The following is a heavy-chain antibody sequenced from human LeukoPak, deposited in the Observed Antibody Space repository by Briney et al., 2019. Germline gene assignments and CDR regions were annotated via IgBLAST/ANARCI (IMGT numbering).Heavy chain of an antibody. CDR1: GGSFSGYY. CDR2: IYYSGST. J-gene: IGHJ4*02. Sequence: PSETLSLTCAVYGGSFSGYYWGWIRQPPGKGLEWIGSIYYSGSTYYNPSLKSRVTISVDTSKNQFSLKLSSVTAADTAVYYCARVQGSSSWYGVYYFDYWGQGTLVTVSS. CDR3: ARVQGSSSWYGVYYFDY. D-gene: IGHD6-13*01. V-gene: IGHV4-34*01.